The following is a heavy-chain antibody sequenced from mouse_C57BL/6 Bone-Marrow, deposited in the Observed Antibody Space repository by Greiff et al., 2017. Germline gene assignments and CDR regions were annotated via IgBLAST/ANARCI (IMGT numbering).Heavy chain of an antibody. V-gene: IGHV1-81*01. D-gene: IGHD2-4*01. CDR1: GYTFTSYG. Sequence: VQLQQSGAELARPGASVKLSCKASGYTFTSYGISWVKQRTGQSLEWIGEINPRSGNTYYNEKFKGKATLTADKSSSTAYMELRSLTSEDSAVXYCARGGLRRGRYFDYWGQGTTLTVSS. CDR2: INPRSGNT. CDR3: ARGGLRRGRYFDY. J-gene: IGHJ2*01.